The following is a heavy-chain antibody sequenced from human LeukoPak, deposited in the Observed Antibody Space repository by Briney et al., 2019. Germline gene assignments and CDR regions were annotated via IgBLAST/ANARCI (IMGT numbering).Heavy chain of an antibody. V-gene: IGHV3-66*01. D-gene: IGHD6-13*01. Sequence: GGSLRLSCAASGFTVSSNYMAWVRQAPGKGLEWVSVIYSGGSTYYADSVKGRVTISRDNSKNTLHLQMNSLRAEDTAVYYCVRGVGVSRFNYLDSWGQGTLVIVSS. CDR1: GFTVSSNY. J-gene: IGHJ4*02. CDR3: VRGVGVSRFNYLDS. CDR2: IYSGGST.